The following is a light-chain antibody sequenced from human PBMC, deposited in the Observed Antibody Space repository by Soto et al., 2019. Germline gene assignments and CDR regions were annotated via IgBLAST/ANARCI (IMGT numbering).Light chain of an antibody. CDR2: SNN. CDR1: SSNIGSNT. V-gene: IGLV1-44*01. CDR3: AAWDDSLNGYV. Sequence: QSVLTQPPSAYGTPGQRVTISCSGRSSNIGSNTVNWYQQLPGTAPKLLIYSNNQRPSGVPDRFSGSKSGTSASLAISGLQSEDEADYYCAAWDDSLNGYVFGTGTKVTVL. J-gene: IGLJ1*01.